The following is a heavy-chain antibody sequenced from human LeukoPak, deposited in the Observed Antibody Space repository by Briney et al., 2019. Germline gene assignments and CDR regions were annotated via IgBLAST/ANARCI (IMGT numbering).Heavy chain of an antibody. CDR2: INTNTGNP. V-gene: IGHV7-4-1*02. CDR1: GYTFTSYA. D-gene: IGHD1-7*01. Sequence: ASVKVSCKASGYTFTSYAMNWVRQAPGQGLEWMGWINTNTGNPTYAQGFTGRFVVSLVTSVSTAYLQISSLKAEDTAVYYCARDPWVTGTTEPAWGQGTLVTVSS. J-gene: IGHJ5*02. CDR3: ARDPWVTGTTEPA.